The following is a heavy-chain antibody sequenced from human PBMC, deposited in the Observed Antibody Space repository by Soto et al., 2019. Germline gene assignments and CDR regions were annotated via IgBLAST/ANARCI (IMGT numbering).Heavy chain of an antibody. J-gene: IGHJ5*02. Sequence: SETLSLTCAVSGCSISSYYWSWIRQPPGKGLEWIGYIYYSGSTNYNPSLKSRVTISVDTSKNQFSLKLSSVTAADTAVYYCATSIAVEGWFDPWGQGTLVTVSS. CDR2: IYYSGST. D-gene: IGHD6-19*01. CDR3: ATSIAVEGWFDP. CDR1: GCSISSYY. V-gene: IGHV4-59*01.